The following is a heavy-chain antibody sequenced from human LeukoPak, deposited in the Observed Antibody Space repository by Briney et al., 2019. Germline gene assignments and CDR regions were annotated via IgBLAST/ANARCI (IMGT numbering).Heavy chain of an antibody. V-gene: IGHV1-2*02. CDR3: ARDGNWGSLRGAFDI. CDR2: INPNSGGS. J-gene: IGHJ3*02. Sequence: GASVKVSCKASGYXFTVYYIHWVRQAPGQGLEWMGWINPNSGGSNYAQKFQGRVTMTRDTSISTAYMELSRLRSDDTAVYYCARDGNWGSLRGAFDIWGQGTVVTVSS. CDR1: GYXFTVYY. D-gene: IGHD7-27*01.